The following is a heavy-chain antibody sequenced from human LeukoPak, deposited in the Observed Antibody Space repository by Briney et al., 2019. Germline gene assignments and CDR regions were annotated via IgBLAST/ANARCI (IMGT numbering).Heavy chain of an antibody. CDR1: GFTFSSYS. CDR3: AKDLAQYSSGPDAFDI. D-gene: IGHD6-19*01. Sequence: PGGSLRLSCAASGFTFSSYSMNWVRQAPGKGLEWVSYISSSSSTIYYADSVKGRFTISRDNAKNSLYLQMNSLRAEDTAVYYCAKDLAQYSSGPDAFDIWGQGTMVTVSS. CDR2: ISSSSSTI. V-gene: IGHV3-48*01. J-gene: IGHJ3*02.